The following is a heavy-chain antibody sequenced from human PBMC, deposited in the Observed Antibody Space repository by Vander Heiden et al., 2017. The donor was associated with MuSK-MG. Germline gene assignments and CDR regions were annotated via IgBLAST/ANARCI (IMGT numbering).Heavy chain of an antibody. V-gene: IGHV4-34*01. CDR2: INHSGST. CDR1: GGSFSGYY. CDR3: ARGIIVVVPAATNYYYYGMDV. D-gene: IGHD2-2*01. Sequence: QVQLQQWGAGRLKPSETLSLTCAVYGGSFSGYYCSWIRQPPGKGLEWIGEINHSGSTNYNPSLKSRVTISVDTSKNQFSLKLSSVTAADTAVYYCARGIIVVVPAATNYYYYGMDVWGQGTTVTVSS. J-gene: IGHJ6*02.